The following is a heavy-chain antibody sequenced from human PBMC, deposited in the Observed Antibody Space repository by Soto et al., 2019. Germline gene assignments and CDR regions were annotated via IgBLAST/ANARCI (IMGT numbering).Heavy chain of an antibody. V-gene: IGHV3-48*01. Sequence: DVQLVESGGGLVQPGGSLRLSCAASGFTFSSYSMNWVRQAPGKGLEWVAYIRRTGSPIYYADSVKGRFTISRDDVKNSLYLHMNSLRAEDTAVYYCVRDPEALDYWCLGTLVTVSS. CDR2: IRRTGSPI. J-gene: IGHJ4*02. CDR1: GFTFSSYS. CDR3: VRDPEALDY.